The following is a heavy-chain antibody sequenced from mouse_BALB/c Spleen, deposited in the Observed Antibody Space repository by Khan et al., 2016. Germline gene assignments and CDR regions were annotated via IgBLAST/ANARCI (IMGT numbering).Heavy chain of an antibody. CDR3: VRRAFGYYGAWFVY. D-gene: IGHD1-2*01. J-gene: IGHJ3*01. CDR1: GFDFSRYW. CDR2: INPDSSTI. Sequence: EVKLPESGGGLVQPGGSLKLSCAASGFDFSRYWMSWVRQAPGKGLEWIGEINPDSSTINYTPSLKDKFIISRDNANNTLYLQMSKVRSEDTALYYCVRRAFGYYGAWFVYWGQGTLVTVSA. V-gene: IGHV4-1*02.